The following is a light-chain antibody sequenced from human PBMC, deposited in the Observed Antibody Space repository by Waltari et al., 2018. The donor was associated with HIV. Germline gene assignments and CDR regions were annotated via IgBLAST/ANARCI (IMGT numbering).Light chain of an antibody. Sequence: SYELTQPPSVSVSPGQTARITCSGEGLGDKCFSRYQQKPGQSPILVMFQDTKRPSGTPERFSGSNSRNTATLTISGTQTMDEADYYCLAWGTSTVVFGGVTTLTV. CDR3: LAWGTSTVV. CDR2: QDT. J-gene: IGLJ2*01. V-gene: IGLV3-1*01. CDR1: GLGDKC.